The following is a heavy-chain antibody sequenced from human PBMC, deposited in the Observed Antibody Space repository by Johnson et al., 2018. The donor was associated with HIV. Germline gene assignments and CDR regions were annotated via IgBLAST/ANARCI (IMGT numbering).Heavy chain of an antibody. CDR2: INWNGDST. J-gene: IGHJ3*01. V-gene: IGHV3-43*01. CDR3: ARDPPYGGNPSAFDV. CDR1: GFTFDDYA. Sequence: QLVESGGVVVQPGGSLRLSCAASGFTFDDYAMHWVRQAPGKGLEWVSLINWNGDSTDYADSVKGRFTVSRDSAKNSLYLQMHSLRPEDTALYSCARDPPYGGNPSAFDVWGQGTMVTVSS. D-gene: IGHD4-23*01.